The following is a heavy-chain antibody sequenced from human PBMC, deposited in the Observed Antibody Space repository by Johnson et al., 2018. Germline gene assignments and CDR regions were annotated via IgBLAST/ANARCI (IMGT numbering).Heavy chain of an antibody. CDR2: ISGSGGST. CDR3: AKGVRSCPNFYYIDV. Sequence: VQLVESGGVVVQPGGSLRLSCAASGFTFSSYAMSWVRQAPGKGLEWVSAISGSGGSTYYADSVKGRFTISRNNSKNTLYRQMNSRRGGDTALYYCAKGVRSCPNFYYIDVWGKGTTVTVSS. CDR1: GFTFSSYA. D-gene: IGHD2-15*01. J-gene: IGHJ6*03. V-gene: IGHV3-23*04.